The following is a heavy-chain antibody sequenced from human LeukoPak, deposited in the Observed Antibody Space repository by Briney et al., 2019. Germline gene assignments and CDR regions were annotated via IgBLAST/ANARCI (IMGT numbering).Heavy chain of an antibody. Sequence: PGGSLRLSCAASGFTVSSNYMSWVRQAPGKGLEWVSVIYSGGSTYYADSVKGRFTISRDNSKNTLYLQMNSLRAEDTAVYYCAKDGDYYGSGSSDYWGQGTLVTVSS. CDR1: GFTVSSNY. J-gene: IGHJ4*02. CDR2: IYSGGST. V-gene: IGHV3-53*01. D-gene: IGHD3-10*01. CDR3: AKDGDYYGSGSSDY.